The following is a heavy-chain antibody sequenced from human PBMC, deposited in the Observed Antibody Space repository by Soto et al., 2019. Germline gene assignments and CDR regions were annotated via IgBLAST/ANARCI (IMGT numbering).Heavy chain of an antibody. D-gene: IGHD6-19*01. Sequence: QVQLVQSGAEVKKPGSSVKVSCRASGGTLNKHAITWVRRAPGQGLEWLGGIIPMFGIPNYPQKYQGRVTITADDSTTTSNMELIGLTSDDTAVYYCARGGTSGWLKGAYDVWGQGTMVTVSS. CDR3: ARGGTSGWLKGAYDV. J-gene: IGHJ3*01. CDR2: IIPMFGIP. CDR1: GGTLNKHA. V-gene: IGHV1-69*01.